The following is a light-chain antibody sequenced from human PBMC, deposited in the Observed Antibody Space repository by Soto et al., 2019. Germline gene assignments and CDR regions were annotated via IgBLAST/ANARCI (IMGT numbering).Light chain of an antibody. CDR2: GIS. CDR3: QQYVTSSPRT. V-gene: IGKV3-20*01. J-gene: IGKJ1*01. Sequence: EIVLTQSPGTLSLSPGERATLSCRASHTISSSYLAWYQQKPGQAPRLLMYGISRRATGIPDRFSGSGSGTDFTITITRLEPEDFAVYYCQQYVTSSPRTFGQGTKVDSK. CDR1: HTISSSY.